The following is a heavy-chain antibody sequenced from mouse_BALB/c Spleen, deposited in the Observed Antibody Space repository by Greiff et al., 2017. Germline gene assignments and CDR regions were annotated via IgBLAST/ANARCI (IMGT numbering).Heavy chain of an antibody. Sequence: VQLVESGAELAKPGASVKMSCKASGYTFTSYWMHWVKQRPGQGLEWIGYINPSTGYTEYNQKFKDKATLTADKSSSTAYMQLSSLTSEDSAVYYCARLDSSGYHWGQGTTLTVSS. V-gene: IGHV1-7*01. D-gene: IGHD3-2*01. CDR3: ARLDSSGYH. CDR1: GYTFTSYW. J-gene: IGHJ2*01. CDR2: INPSTGYT.